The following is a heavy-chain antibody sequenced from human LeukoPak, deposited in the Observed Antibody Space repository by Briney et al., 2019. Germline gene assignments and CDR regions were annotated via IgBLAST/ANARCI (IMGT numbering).Heavy chain of an antibody. CDR3: ARGQGYGDYSYILDY. Sequence: PGGSLRLSCAASGFTFSSYSMNWVRQAPGKGLEWVSSISSSSSYIYYADSVKGRFTISRDNAKNSLYLQMNSLRAEDTAVYYCARGQGYGDYSYILDYWGQGTLVTVSS. D-gene: IGHD4-17*01. CDR1: GFTFSSYS. CDR2: ISSSSSYI. V-gene: IGHV3-21*01. J-gene: IGHJ4*02.